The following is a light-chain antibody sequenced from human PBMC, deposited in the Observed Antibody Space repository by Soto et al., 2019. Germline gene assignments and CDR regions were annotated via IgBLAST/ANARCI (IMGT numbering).Light chain of an antibody. Sequence: SYVLTQPPSVSVAPGQTARITCGEYNLGSKPVHWYQQKAGQAPVLVVYDDSDRPSGIPERFSGSKSGNTATLTIGGVEAGDEADFYCQVWDSSTNHWVFGGGTKVTVL. CDR1: NLGSKP. J-gene: IGLJ3*02. CDR3: QVWDSSTNHWV. CDR2: DDS. V-gene: IGLV3-21*02.